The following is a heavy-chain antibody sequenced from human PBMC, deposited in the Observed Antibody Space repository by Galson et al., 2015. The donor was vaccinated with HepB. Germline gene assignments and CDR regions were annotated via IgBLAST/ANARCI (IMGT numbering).Heavy chain of an antibody. J-gene: IGHJ4*02. CDR2: IKSKTDGGTT. V-gene: IGHV3-15*07. CDR1: GFTFSNAW. D-gene: IGHD6-19*01. CDR3: TTASYSSGWYVLGY. Sequence: SLRLSCAASGFTFSNAWMNWVRQAPGKGLEWVGRIKSKTDGGTTDYAAPVKGRFTISRDDSKNTLYLQMNSLKTEDTAVYYCTTASYSSGWYVLGYWGQGTLVTVSS.